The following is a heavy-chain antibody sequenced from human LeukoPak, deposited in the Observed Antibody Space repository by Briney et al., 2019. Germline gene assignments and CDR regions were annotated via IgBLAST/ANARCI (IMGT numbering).Heavy chain of an antibody. Sequence: GASVKVSCKASGYTFTSYGISWARQAPGQGLEWMGWISAYNGNTNYAQKLQGRVTMTTDTPTSTAYMELRSLRSDDTAVYYCARRIAAAGHDAFDIWGQGTMVTVSS. CDR2: ISAYNGNT. CDR1: GYTFTSYG. D-gene: IGHD6-13*01. V-gene: IGHV1-18*01. J-gene: IGHJ3*02. CDR3: ARRIAAAGHDAFDI.